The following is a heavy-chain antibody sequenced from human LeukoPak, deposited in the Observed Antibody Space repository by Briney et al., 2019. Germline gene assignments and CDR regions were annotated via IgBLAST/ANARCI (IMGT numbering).Heavy chain of an antibody. V-gene: IGHV1-46*01. CDR2: INPSGASP. CDR1: GYTFSDYH. J-gene: IGHJ6*02. CDR3: ARGDTNYYYGLDV. D-gene: IGHD5-18*01. Sequence: ASVKVSCTASGYTFSDYHTHWVRQAPGQGLEWMGLINPSGASPDYAQKFQGRVTMTRDTSPGTFYMELSSLRPEDTAVYYCARGDTNYYYGLDVWGQGTTVTVSS.